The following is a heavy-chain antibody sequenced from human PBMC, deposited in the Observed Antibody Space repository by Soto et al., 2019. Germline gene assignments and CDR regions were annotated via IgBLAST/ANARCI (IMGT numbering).Heavy chain of an antibody. V-gene: IGHV1-18*04. Sequence: QLQLVQSGAEVERPGASVRVSCKAYGYPFSKYGISWIRQAPGQGLEWMGWIKPDNGDTNYAQKFQGRVTMTTDTSSNTSYMGLRSLRSDDTAVYYCATPYDSGFDPWGQGTLVSVSS. CDR1: GYPFSKYG. CDR2: IKPDNGDT. D-gene: IGHD5-12*01. CDR3: ATPYDSGFDP. J-gene: IGHJ5*02.